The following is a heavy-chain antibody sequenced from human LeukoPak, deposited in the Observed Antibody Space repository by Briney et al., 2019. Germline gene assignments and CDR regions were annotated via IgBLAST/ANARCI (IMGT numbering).Heavy chain of an antibody. CDR1: GYTFTRYG. CDR3: ARYLGIADWFDP. CDR2: ISAYNGNT. D-gene: IGHD6-13*01. V-gene: IGHV1-18*01. Sequence: ASVKVSCKASGYTFTRYGISWVRQAPGQGLEWMGWISAYNGNTNYAQKLQGRVTMTTDTSTSTAYRGLRSRRSDDTAVYYCARYLGIADWFDPWGQGTLVTVSS. J-gene: IGHJ5*02.